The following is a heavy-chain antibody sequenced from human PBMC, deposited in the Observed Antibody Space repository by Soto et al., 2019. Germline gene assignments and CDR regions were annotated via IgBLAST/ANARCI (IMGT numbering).Heavy chain of an antibody. CDR3: ARDRGSSWHYNWFDP. V-gene: IGHV1-18*01. CDR2: ISAYNGNT. Sequence: GASVKVSFKASGYTFTSYGISWVRQAPGQGLEWMGWISAYNGNTNYAQKLQGRVTMTTDTSTSTAYMELRSLRSDDTAVYYCARDRGSSWHYNWFDPWGQGTLVTVSS. D-gene: IGHD6-13*01. J-gene: IGHJ5*02. CDR1: GYTFTSYG.